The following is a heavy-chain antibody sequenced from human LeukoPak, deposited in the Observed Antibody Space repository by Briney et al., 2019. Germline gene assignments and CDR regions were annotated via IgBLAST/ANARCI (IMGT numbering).Heavy chain of an antibody. V-gene: IGHV3-49*04. J-gene: IGHJ4*02. D-gene: IGHD6-13*01. CDR3: TRFSSSWTPQLYYFDY. CDR2: IRSKAYGGTT. Sequence: GGSLRLYCAASGFTFGDYAMSWVRQAPGKGLEWVGFIRSKAYGGTTEYAASVKGRFTISRDDSKSIAYLQMNSLKTEDTAFYYCTRFSSSWTPQLYYFDYWGQGTLVTVSS. CDR1: GFTFGDYA.